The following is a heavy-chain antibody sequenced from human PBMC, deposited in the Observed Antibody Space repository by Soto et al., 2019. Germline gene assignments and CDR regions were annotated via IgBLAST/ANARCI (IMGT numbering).Heavy chain of an antibody. CDR2: INPTSGGT. V-gene: IGHV1-2*04. Sequence: QVQLVQSGAEVKKPGASVKVSCKASGYTFTGYYMHWVRQAPGQGLEWMGWINPTSGGTNDAQKFQGWFTMTMDTSISTAYKELSRLRSDDTAVYYCARAQIAAAGNYSYSYYMDVWGKGTTVTVSS. CDR3: ARAQIAAAGNYSYSYYMDV. CDR1: GYTFTGYY. D-gene: IGHD6-13*01. J-gene: IGHJ6*03.